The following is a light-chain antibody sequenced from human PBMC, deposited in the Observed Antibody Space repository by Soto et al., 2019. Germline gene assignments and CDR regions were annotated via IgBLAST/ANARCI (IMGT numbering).Light chain of an antibody. CDR3: QQYNSYSRS. J-gene: IGKJ4*01. V-gene: IGKV1-5*01. CDR1: QSINIW. CDR2: DAS. Sequence: DIQMTQSPSTLPASVGDRVTITCRASQSINIWLAWYQQKPGKAPKLLIYDASSLQSGVPSRFRGSTSGTEFTLTISSLQPDDFATYYCQQYNSYSRSFGGGTKVDIK.